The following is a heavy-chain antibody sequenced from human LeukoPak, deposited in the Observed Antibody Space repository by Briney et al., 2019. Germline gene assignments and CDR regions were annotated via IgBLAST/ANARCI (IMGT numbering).Heavy chain of an antibody. CDR2: INPNSGGT. CDR1: GYTFTGYY. Sequence: ASVKVSCKASGYTFTGYYMHWVRQAPGQGLEWMGWINPNSGGTNYAQKFQGRVTMTRDTSISTAYMELSRLRSDDTAVYYCARGWYGSSWSQHDAFDIWGQGTMVTVSS. CDR3: ARGWYGSSWSQHDAFDI. J-gene: IGHJ3*02. D-gene: IGHD6-13*01. V-gene: IGHV1-2*02.